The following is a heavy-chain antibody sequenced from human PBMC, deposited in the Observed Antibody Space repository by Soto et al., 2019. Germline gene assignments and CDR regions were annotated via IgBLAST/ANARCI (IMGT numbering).Heavy chain of an antibody. D-gene: IGHD3-16*01. CDR1: GVSSTSFY. V-gene: IGHV4-59*13. Sequence: QVRLQESGPGVVRPSETLSLTCTVSGVSSTSFYWSWLRQSPGKGLEWIGYIFDNGDVKYNPSLMSRLTMSIDMSKNEFSLRLKSVTAAGTAMYYCARGWGSKWYYFDSWGEGTLVTVSS. J-gene: IGHJ4*02. CDR3: ARGWGSKWYYFDS. CDR2: IFDNGDV.